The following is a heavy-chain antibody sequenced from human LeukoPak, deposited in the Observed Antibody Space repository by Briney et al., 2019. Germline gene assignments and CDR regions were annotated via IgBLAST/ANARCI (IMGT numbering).Heavy chain of an antibody. CDR2: IYYSGNT. Sequence: SETLSLTCTVSGGSFSSGGYFWSWIRQHPGKGLEWIGYIYYSGNTYYNPSLQSRVTISLDTSKNQFSLKLTSVTAADTAMYYCAREGNGYNPFDFWGQGTLVTVSS. J-gene: IGHJ4*02. CDR1: GGSFSSGGYF. D-gene: IGHD5-24*01. CDR3: AREGNGYNPFDF. V-gene: IGHV4-31*03.